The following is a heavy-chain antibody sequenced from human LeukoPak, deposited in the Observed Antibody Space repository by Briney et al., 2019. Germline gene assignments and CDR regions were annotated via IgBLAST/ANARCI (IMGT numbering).Heavy chain of an antibody. CDR1: GGTFSGYA. D-gene: IGHD3-3*01. CDR3: ARGSVDYDFWSGYYYYYGMDV. CDR2: IIPIFGTA. J-gene: IGHJ6*02. V-gene: IGHV1-69*13. Sequence: ASVKVSCKASGGTFSGYAISWVRQAPGQGLEWMGGIIPIFGTANYAQKFQGRVTITADESTSTAYMELSSLRSEDTAVYYCARGSVDYDFWSGYYYYYGMDVWGQGTTVTVSS.